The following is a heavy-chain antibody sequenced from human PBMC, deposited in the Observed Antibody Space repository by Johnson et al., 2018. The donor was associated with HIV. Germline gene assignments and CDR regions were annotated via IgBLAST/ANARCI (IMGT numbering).Heavy chain of an antibody. CDR3: AKGPYYDSSGWGFDI. V-gene: IGHV3-20*04. CDR1: GFTFDDYG. D-gene: IGHD3-22*01. J-gene: IGHJ3*02. CDR2: INWNGGST. Sequence: VQLVESGGGVVRPGGSLRLSCAASGFTFDDYGMSWVRQTPGRGLVWVSGINWNGGSTGYADSVKGRFTISRDNSKNTLYLQMNSLRAEDTAVYYCAKGPYYDSSGWGFDIWGQGTMVTVSS.